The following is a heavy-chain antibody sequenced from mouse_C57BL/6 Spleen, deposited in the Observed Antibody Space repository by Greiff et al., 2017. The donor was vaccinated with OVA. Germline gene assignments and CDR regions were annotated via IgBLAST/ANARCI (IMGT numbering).Heavy chain of an antibody. CDR1: GFTFSSYG. CDR3: ARIGYYSNLLNYAMDY. D-gene: IGHD2-5*01. J-gene: IGHJ4*01. Sequence: EVQGVESGGDLVKPGGSLKLSCAASGFTFSSYGMSWVRQTPDKRLEWVATISSGGSYTSYPDSVKGRFTISRDNAKNTLYLQMSSLKSEDTAMYYCARIGYYSNLLNYAMDYWGQGTSVTVSA. CDR2: ISSGGSYT. V-gene: IGHV5-6*01.